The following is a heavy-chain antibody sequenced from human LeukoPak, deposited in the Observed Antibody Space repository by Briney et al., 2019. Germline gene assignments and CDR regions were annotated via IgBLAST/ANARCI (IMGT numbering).Heavy chain of an antibody. CDR1: GGSISSSSYY. V-gene: IGHV4-39*02. J-gene: IGHJ6*03. CDR2: IYYSGST. Sequence: SETLSLTCTVSGGSISSSSYYWGWIRQPPGKGLEWIGSIYYSGSTYYNPSLKSRVTISVDTSKNQFSLKLSSVTAADTAVYYCARERVDIVVVPAAISFGYYYYYMDVWGKGTTVTVSS. CDR3: ARERVDIVVVPAAISFGYYYYYMDV. D-gene: IGHD2-2*01.